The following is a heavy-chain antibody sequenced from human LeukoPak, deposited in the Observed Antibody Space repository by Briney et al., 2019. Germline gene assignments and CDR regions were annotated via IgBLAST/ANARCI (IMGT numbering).Heavy chain of an antibody. D-gene: IGHD2-15*01. V-gene: IGHV4-39*01. CDR3: ARPAYCSGGSCYNFYWYFDL. Sequence: SETLSLTCTVSGGSISRSSFYWGWIRQPPGTGLEWIGSIFYSGSTYYNPSLKSRVTISVDTSKNQFSLKLSSVTAADTALYYCARPAYCSGGSCYNFYWYFDLWGRGTLVTVSS. J-gene: IGHJ2*01. CDR2: IFYSGST. CDR1: GGSISRSSFY.